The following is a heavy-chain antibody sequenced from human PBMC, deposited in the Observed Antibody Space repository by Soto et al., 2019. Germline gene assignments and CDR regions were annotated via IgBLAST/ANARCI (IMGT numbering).Heavy chain of an antibody. J-gene: IGHJ4*02. D-gene: IGHD1-26*01. Sequence: EVQLLESGGGLVQPGGSLRLSCAASGFTFSNYVMSWVRQTPGKGLEWVSSLSGGGGSTYSADSVKGRFIISRDNSKNTLYLQMDSLRAEDTAVYYCAKGGVAFRPRFYYWGQGTLVTVS. CDR1: GFTFSNYV. CDR3: AKGGVAFRPRFYY. CDR2: LSGGGGST. V-gene: IGHV3-23*01.